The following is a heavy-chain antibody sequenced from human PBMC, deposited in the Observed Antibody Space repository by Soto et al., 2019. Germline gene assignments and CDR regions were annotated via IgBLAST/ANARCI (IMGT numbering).Heavy chain of an antibody. J-gene: IGHJ5*02. V-gene: IGHV1-69*02. CDR2: IIPILGIA. D-gene: IGHD6-6*01. CDR1: GGTCSSYT. CDR3: ARASIAARPSGFDP. Sequence: QVQLVQSGAEVKKPGSSVKVSCKASGGTCSSYTISWVRQAPGQGLEWMGRIIPILGIANYAQKFQGRVTITADKSTSTAYMELSSLRSEDTAVYYCARASIAARPSGFDPWGQGTLVTVSS.